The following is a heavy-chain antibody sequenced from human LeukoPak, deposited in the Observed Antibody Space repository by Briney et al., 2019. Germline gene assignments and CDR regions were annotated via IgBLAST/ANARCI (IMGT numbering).Heavy chain of an antibody. Sequence: GGSLRLSCAASGFAFSSYAMYWVRQAPGEGLEWVAVVSYDGSYEYYIESVKGRFTISRDNSKNVLYLQMNSLRVEDTAVYYCARELTRRFDYWGQGTLVTVSS. CDR3: ARELTRRFDY. J-gene: IGHJ4*02. V-gene: IGHV3-30-3*01. D-gene: IGHD6-6*01. CDR2: VSYDGSYE. CDR1: GFAFSSYA.